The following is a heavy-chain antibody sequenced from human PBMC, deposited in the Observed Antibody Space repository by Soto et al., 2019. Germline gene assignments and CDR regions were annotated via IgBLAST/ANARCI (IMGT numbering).Heavy chain of an antibody. Sequence: QVQLQESGPGLVKPSQTLSLTCTVSGGSITRGVYYWGWIRQPPGKGLGWIGYIYYSGSTYSNPSLKSRVTISVDTSKNQFSLKLSSVTAADTAVYYCASAPTYYYDSSGPKFDYWGQGTLVTVSS. J-gene: IGHJ4*02. CDR1: GGSITRGVYY. D-gene: IGHD3-22*01. CDR3: ASAPTYYYDSSGPKFDY. CDR2: IYYSGST. V-gene: IGHV4-30-4*01.